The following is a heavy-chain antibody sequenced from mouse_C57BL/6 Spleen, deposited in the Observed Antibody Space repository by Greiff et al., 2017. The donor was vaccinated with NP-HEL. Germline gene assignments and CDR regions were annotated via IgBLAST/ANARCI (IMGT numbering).Heavy chain of an antibody. Sequence: VQLQQSGAELVKPGASVKLSCKASGYTFTSYWMHWVKQRPGQGLEWIGMIHPNSGSTNYNEKFKSKATLTVDKSSSTAYMQLSSLTSEDSAVYDCARLYDYAWFAYWGQGTLVTVSA. J-gene: IGHJ3*01. CDR1: GYTFTSYW. CDR2: IHPNSGST. D-gene: IGHD2-4*01. CDR3: ARLYDYAWFAY. V-gene: IGHV1-64*01.